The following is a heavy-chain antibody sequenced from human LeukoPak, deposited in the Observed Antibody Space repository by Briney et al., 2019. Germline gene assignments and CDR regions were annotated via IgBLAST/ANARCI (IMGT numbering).Heavy chain of an antibody. V-gene: IGHV3-11*04. CDR1: GFTFSDYY. D-gene: IGHD3-22*01. CDR2: ISSSGNTR. J-gene: IGHJ4*02. CDR3: ARDGHYYDSSGFMGY. Sequence: PGGSLRLSCAASGFTFSDYYMSWIRQAPGKGLEWVSYISSSGNTRYYADSVKGRFTISRDNAKNSLYLQMNSLRAEDTAVYYCARDGHYYDSSGFMGYWGQGTLVTVSS.